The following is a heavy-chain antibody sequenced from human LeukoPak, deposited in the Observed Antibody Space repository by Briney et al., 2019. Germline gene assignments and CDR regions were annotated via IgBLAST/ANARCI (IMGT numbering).Heavy chain of an antibody. CDR1: GVSISSSSDF. V-gene: IGHV4-39*01. D-gene: IGHD3-16*01. J-gene: IGHJ4*02. CDR3: ARLRRVWGGRTDFDS. CDR2: VYYGGSP. Sequence: SETLSLTCTVSGVSISSSSDFWGWIRQPPGKGLDWIGSVYYGGSPYYNESLKSRVSIFPDASKNQVSLQLSPVTAANTAVYYCARLRRVWGGRTDFDSWGQATLVTVSS.